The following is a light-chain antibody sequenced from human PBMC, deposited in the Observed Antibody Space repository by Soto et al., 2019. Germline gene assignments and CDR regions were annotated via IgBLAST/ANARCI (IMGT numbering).Light chain of an antibody. V-gene: IGLV1-47*02. CDR3: CSYAGGYTYL. CDR2: SNN. Sequence: QSALTQPPSASGTPGQRVTISCSGSSSNIGSNYVYWYQQLPGTAPKLLIYSNNQRPSGVPDRFSGSKSGNTASLTISGLQAEDEADYFCCSYAGGYTYLFGTGTKVTVL. J-gene: IGLJ1*01. CDR1: SSNIGSNY.